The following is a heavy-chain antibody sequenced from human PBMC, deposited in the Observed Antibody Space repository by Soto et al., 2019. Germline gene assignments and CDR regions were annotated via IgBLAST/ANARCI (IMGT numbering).Heavy chain of an antibody. V-gene: IGHV3-64*01. CDR3: ARDGLRQYAFDI. Sequence: EVQLVESGGGLVQPGGSLRLSCAASGFTFSSYAMHWVRQAPGKGLEYVSAISSNGGSTYYANSVKGRFTISRDNSKNTLYLQMGSLRAEDMAVYYCARDGLRQYAFDIWGQGTMFTVSS. J-gene: IGHJ3*02. CDR2: ISSNGGST. D-gene: IGHD4-17*01. CDR1: GFTFSSYA.